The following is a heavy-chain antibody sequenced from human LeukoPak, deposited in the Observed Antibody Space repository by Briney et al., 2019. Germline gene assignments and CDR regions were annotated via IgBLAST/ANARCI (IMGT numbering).Heavy chain of an antibody. CDR1: GFTFSSYG. CDR2: IWYDGSNK. V-gene: IGHV3-30*02. Sequence: GGSLRLSCAASGFTFSSYGMHWVRQAPGKGLEWVAFIWYDGSNKYYADSVKGRFTISRDNSKNTLYLQMNSLRAEDTAVYYCAKPGDGYNSDRYAFDIWGQGTMVTVSS. D-gene: IGHD5-24*01. J-gene: IGHJ3*02. CDR3: AKPGDGYNSDRYAFDI.